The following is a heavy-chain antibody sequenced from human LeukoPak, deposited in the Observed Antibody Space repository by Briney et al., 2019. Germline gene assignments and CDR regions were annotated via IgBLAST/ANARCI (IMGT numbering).Heavy chain of an antibody. CDR1: GDSISSGRYY. D-gene: IGHD6-13*01. CDR2: IYSNGDT. J-gene: IGHJ6*03. Sequence: PSQALSLTCTVSGDSISSGRYYWSWIRQPAGKGLEWIGRIYSNGDTKFNPSLKSRVTISLDTSKNQFSLKLSSAAAADTAVYYCASRHSKQQPYYYYMDIWGKGTTVTVSS. CDR3: ASRHSKQQPYYYYMDI. V-gene: IGHV4-61*02.